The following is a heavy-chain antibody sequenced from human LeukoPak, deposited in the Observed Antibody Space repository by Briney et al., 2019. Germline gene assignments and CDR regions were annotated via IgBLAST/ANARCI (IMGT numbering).Heavy chain of an antibody. Sequence: PGGSLRPSCAASGFTFSSYAMSWVRQAPGKGLEWVSAISGSGGSTYYADSVKGRFTISRDNSKNTLYLQMNSLRAEDTAVYYCAKDKESRSAPFDYWGQGTLVTVSS. CDR3: AKDKESRSAPFDY. CDR1: GFTFSSYA. V-gene: IGHV3-23*01. J-gene: IGHJ4*02. CDR2: ISGSGGST.